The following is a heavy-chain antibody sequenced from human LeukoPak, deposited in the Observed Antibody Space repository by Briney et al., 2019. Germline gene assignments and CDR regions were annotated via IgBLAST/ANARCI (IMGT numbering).Heavy chain of an antibody. CDR3: ARDPFQADYYDSH. CDR2: IYYSGST. Sequence: PSETLSLTCTVSGGSISSGGYYWSWIRQHPGKGLEWIGYIYYSGSTYYNPSLKSRVTISVDTSKNQFSLKLSSVTAADTAVYYCARDPFQADYYDSHWGQGTLVTVSS. CDR1: GGSISSGGYY. V-gene: IGHV4-31*03. D-gene: IGHD3-22*01. J-gene: IGHJ1*01.